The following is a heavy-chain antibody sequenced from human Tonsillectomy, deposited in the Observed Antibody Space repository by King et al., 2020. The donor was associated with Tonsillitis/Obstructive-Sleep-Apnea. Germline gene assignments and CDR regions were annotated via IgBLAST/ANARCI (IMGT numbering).Heavy chain of an antibody. D-gene: IGHD1-20*01. J-gene: IGHJ6*03. Sequence: QLQLVQSGAEVKKPGSSVKVSCKASGGTFDIYGISWVRQAPGQGPEWMGRILPIRGIANYAQKFQGRVTLTADKSTNTAYMELTRLRSEDTAVYYCARAYGFWNITESKGNYYYYYMDVWGKGTTVTVSS. CDR3: ARAYGFWNITESKGNYYYYYMDV. CDR2: ILPIRGIA. V-gene: IGHV1-69*04. CDR1: GGTFDIYG.